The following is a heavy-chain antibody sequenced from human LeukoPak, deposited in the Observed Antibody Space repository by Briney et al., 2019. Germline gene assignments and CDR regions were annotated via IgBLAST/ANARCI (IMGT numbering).Heavy chain of an antibody. CDR1: GFTLSSNY. J-gene: IGHJ6*02. CDR2: IYSGGST. CDR3: ARGIKYSSGYYYGMDV. Sequence: GGSLRLSCAASGFTLSSNYMSWVRQAPGKGLEWVSVIYSGGSTYYADSVKGRFTISRHNSKNTLYLQMNSLRAEDTAVYYCARGIKYSSGYYYGMDVWGQGTTVTVSS. D-gene: IGHD6-19*01. V-gene: IGHV3-53*04.